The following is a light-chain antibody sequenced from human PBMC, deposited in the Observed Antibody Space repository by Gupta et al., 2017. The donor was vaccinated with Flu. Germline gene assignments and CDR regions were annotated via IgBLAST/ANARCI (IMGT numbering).Light chain of an antibody. CDR3: GSYRSSSTPYVV. CDR2: EVS. V-gene: IGLV2-14*01. J-gene: IGLJ2*01. CDR1: RSDIGGYNY. Sequence: QSALTQPASVSGSPGQSITISCTGTRSDIGGYNYVSWYQQHPGKAPKLIIYEVSNRPSGVSNRFSGSKSGNTASLTISGLQAEDEADYYCGSYRSSSTPYVVFGGGTKLTVL.